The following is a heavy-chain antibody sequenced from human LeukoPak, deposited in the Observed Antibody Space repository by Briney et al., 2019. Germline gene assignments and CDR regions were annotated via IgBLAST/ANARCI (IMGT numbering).Heavy chain of an antibody. CDR1: GFIFSSYW. D-gene: IGHD3-10*01. V-gene: IGHV3-7*01. Sequence: GGSLRLSCAASGFIFSSYWMTWVRQAPGKGLEWVASIKQDGSEKYYMDSVKGRFTISRDNAKNSLYLQMNSLRNEDTAVYYCARTPTGREDYWGQGTLVTVSS. J-gene: IGHJ4*02. CDR3: ARTPTGREDY. CDR2: IKQDGSEK.